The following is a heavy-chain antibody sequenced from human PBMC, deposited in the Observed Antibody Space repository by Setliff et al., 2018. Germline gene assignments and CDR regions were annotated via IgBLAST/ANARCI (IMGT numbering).Heavy chain of an antibody. CDR1: GDSISSYY. D-gene: IGHD3-22*01. J-gene: IGHJ6*03. CDR3: AREVGYYDSSGYPDV. V-gene: IGHV4-4*07. CDR2: IYTSGST. Sequence: SETLSLTCTVSGDSISSYYWSWIRQPAGKGLEWIGHIYTSGSTNYNPSLKSRVTISVDTSKNQFSLRLSSVTAADTAVYYCAREVGYYDSSGYPDVWGKGTTVTVS.